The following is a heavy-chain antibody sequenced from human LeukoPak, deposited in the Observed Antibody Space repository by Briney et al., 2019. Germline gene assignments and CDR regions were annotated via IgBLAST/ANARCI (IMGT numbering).Heavy chain of an antibody. CDR3: AGRVTGYSSGYVY. D-gene: IGHD5-18*01. Sequence: GGSLRLSCVASGITFSNYAVSWVRQAPEKGLDWVSVISGSAHKIRYADSVKGRFTISRDNSENIVYLQVNNLRAEDTAVYYCAGRVTGYSSGYVYWGQGTLVTVSS. CDR1: GITFSNYA. CDR2: ISGSAHKI. J-gene: IGHJ4*02. V-gene: IGHV3-23*01.